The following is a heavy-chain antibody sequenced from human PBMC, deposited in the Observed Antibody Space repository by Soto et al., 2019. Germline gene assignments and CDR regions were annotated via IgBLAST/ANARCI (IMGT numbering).Heavy chain of an antibody. CDR3: ARTDGYNYFDY. J-gene: IGHJ4*02. CDR2: IYYSGST. D-gene: IGHD5-12*01. CDR1: GGSVSSGSYY. Sequence: ETLSLTCTVSGGSVSSGSYYWSWIRQPPGKGLEWIGYIYYSGSTNYNPSLKSRVTISVDTSKNQFSLKLSSVTAADTAVYYCARTDGYNYFDYWGQRTLVPVSS. V-gene: IGHV4-61*01.